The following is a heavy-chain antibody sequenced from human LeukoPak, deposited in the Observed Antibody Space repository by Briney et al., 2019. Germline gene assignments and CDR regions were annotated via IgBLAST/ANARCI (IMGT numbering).Heavy chain of an antibody. J-gene: IGHJ4*02. CDR3: AKDRGSGYHYVDY. CDR1: GFPFSSYA. Sequence: PGGSLRLSCPVSGFPFSSYAMSWVRQAPGRGLEWVSVISTSGESAYYADSVKGRFTISRDNSKNTLYLQMNSLRAEDTAVYYCAKDRGSGYHYVDYWGQGTLVTVSS. CDR2: ISTSGESA. V-gene: IGHV3-23*01. D-gene: IGHD3-22*01.